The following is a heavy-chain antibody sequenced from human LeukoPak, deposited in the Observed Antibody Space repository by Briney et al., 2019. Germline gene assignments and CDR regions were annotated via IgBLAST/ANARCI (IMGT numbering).Heavy chain of an antibody. CDR2: INWNGGRK. D-gene: IGHD2-15*01. CDR3: VRGGFCSGGSCDAHYMDV. J-gene: IGHJ6*03. CDR1: GFKFYDYG. Sequence: GGSLRLSCAASGFKFYDYGMSWVSQVPGKGLEWVAGINWNGGRKGYADSVKGRFIIARDNAKKSLDLQMNSLRAEDTAVYQCVRGGFCSGGSCDAHYMDVWGKGTKVTISS. V-gene: IGHV3-20*01.